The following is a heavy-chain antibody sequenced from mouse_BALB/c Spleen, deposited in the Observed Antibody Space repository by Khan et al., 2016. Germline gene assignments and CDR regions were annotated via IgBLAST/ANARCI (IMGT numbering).Heavy chain of an antibody. V-gene: IGHV9-3-1*01. CDR1: GYTFTNYG. CDR2: INTYTGEP. D-gene: IGHD2-3*01. CDR3: ASIYDGYYVGLYYAMDY. J-gene: IGHJ4*01. Sequence: QIQLVQSGPELKKPGETIKISCKASGYTFTNYGMNWVKQAPGKDLKWMGWINTYTGEPTYADDFKGRFAFSLETSASTAYLQINNLKNEDTATYFCASIYDGYYVGLYYAMDYWGQGTSVTVSS.